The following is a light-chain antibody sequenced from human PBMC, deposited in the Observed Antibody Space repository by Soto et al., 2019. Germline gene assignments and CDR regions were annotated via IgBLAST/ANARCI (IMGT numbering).Light chain of an antibody. CDR3: MLALQSPLT. CDR2: LGS. Sequence: DIVMTQSPLSLPVTPGEPASISCRSSQSLLHSNGYSYFDWYLQKPGQSPQLLIYLGSNRAPGVPDRFRGSVSGKPFTLKISTVEPKEFGVYYCMLALQSPLTFGQRPRLEIK. V-gene: IGKV2-28*01. CDR1: QSLLHSNGYSY. J-gene: IGKJ5*01.